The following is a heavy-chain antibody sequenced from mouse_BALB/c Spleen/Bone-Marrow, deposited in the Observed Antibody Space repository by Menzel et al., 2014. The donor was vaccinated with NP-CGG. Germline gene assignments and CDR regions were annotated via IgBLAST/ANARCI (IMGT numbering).Heavy chain of an antibody. V-gene: IGHV14-3*02. Sequence: EVKLMESGAELVKPGASVKLSCTASGFNIKDTYMHWVKQRPEQGLEWIGRIDPANGNTKYDPKFQGKATITADTSSNTAYLQFSSLTSEDTAVYYCARNGNYGAWFAYWGQGTLVTVSA. D-gene: IGHD2-1*01. CDR2: IDPANGNT. J-gene: IGHJ3*01. CDR3: ARNGNYGAWFAY. CDR1: GFNIKDTY.